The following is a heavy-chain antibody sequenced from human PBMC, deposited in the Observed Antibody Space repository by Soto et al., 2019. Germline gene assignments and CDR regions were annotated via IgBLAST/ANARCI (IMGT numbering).Heavy chain of an antibody. J-gene: IGHJ4*02. CDR2: VSHDGRNT. CDR3: AKRGRQWLVTSDFNY. V-gene: IGHV3-30*18. D-gene: IGHD6-19*01. Sequence: VQLVESGGGVVQPGRSLRLSFAASGFTFSDYAMHWVRQAPGKGLEWVAVVSHDGRNTHYADSVKGRFTISRDSSKNTVSLEMTSLRAEDTAVYYCAKRGRQWLVTSDFNYWGQGALVTVSS. CDR1: GFTFSDYA.